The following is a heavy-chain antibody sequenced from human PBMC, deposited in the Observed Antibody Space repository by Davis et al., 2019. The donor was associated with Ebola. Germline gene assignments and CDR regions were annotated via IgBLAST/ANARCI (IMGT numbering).Heavy chain of an antibody. D-gene: IGHD2-15*01. CDR3: TPDRILDY. Sequence: GGSLRLSCASSGFTFRDYAMSWVRQAPGKGLEWVGFIRSKTYGGTTEYAASVKGRFTISRDDSKSIAYLQMNSLKTEDTAVYYCTPDRILDYWGQGTLVTVSS. CDR1: GFTFRDYA. V-gene: IGHV3-49*04. CDR2: IRSKTYGGTT. J-gene: IGHJ4*02.